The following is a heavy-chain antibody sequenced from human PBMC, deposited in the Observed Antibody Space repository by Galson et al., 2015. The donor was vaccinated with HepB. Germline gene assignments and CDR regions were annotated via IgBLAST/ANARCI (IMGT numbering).Heavy chain of an antibody. CDR3: AIYYDSTGRAFDI. CDR2: IYYSGST. V-gene: IGHV4-30-4*01. Sequence: LSLTCTVSGGSISSGDYYWSWIRQPPGKGLEWIGYIYYSGSTYYNPSLKSRVTISVDTSKNQFSLKLSSVTAADTAVYYCAIYYDSTGRAFDIWGQGTMVTVSS. J-gene: IGHJ3*02. D-gene: IGHD3-22*01. CDR1: GGSISSGDYY.